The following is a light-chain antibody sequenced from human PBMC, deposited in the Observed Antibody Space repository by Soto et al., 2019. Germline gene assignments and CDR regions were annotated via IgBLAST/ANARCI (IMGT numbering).Light chain of an antibody. CDR1: QSINRW. J-gene: IGKJ1*01. V-gene: IGKV1-5*01. CDR2: DVS. Sequence: IHMTHSPPTLSASFGYRFTITFRAGQSINRWLAWYQQKPGRAPKLLIYDVSTLQSGVPSRFSGSGSETEFILTISSLQPDDFATYYCQQYNSYWTFGQGTKVDIK. CDR3: QQYNSYWT.